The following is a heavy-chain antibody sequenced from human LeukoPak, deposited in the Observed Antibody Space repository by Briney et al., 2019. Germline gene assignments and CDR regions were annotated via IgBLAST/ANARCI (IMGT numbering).Heavy chain of an antibody. CDR1: GFTFSSYS. D-gene: IGHD6-19*01. J-gene: IGHJ4*02. CDR2: ISSSSSYI. Sequence: GGPLRLSCAASGFTFSSYSMNWVRQAPGKGLDWVSSISSSSSYIYYADSVKGRFTISRDNAKNSLYLQMNSLRDEDTAVYYCARSLGIAVAGRGIDYWGQGTLVTVSS. V-gene: IGHV3-21*01. CDR3: ARSLGIAVAGRGIDY.